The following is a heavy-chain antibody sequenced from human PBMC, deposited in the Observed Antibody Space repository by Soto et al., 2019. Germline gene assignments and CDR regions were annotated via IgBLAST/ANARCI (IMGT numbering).Heavy chain of an antibody. CDR1: GGTFSSYA. Sequence: QVQLVQSGAEVKKPGSSVKVSCKASGGTFSSYAISWVRQAPGQGLEWMGGIIPIFGTANYAQKFQGRVTITADESTSTAYMELSSLRSEDTAVYYCARDRAPGKAAHPPFDPWGQGTLVTVSS. D-gene: IGHD6-13*01. CDR2: IIPIFGTA. J-gene: IGHJ5*02. CDR3: ARDRAPGKAAHPPFDP. V-gene: IGHV1-69*12.